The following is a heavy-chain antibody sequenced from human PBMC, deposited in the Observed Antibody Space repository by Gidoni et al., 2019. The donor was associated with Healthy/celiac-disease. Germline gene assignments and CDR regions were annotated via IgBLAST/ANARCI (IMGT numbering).Heavy chain of an antibody. CDR2: IITIFGTA. D-gene: IGHD1-26*01. J-gene: IGHJ4*02. Sequence: QVQLVQSGAEVKKPGSSVKVSCTASVATSSRYAISWVRQAPGQGLEWMGGIITIFGTANYAQKFQGRVTITADKSTSTAYMELSSLRSEDTAVYYCARDFMVGATFQYFDYWGQGTLVTVSS. V-gene: IGHV1-69*06. CDR1: VATSSRYA. CDR3: ARDFMVGATFQYFDY.